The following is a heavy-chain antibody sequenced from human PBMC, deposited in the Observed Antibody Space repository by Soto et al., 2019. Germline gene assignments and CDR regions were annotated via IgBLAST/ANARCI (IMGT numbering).Heavy chain of an antibody. V-gene: IGHV3-53*01. J-gene: IGHJ5*02. CDR3: ARDGGRYCSSTKCFHWFDP. Sequence: GGSLRLSCAASGFTLGKYTMGWVRQAPGKGLEWVAESYSTGGTEYADSVKGRFTISRDNSKNTLFLQMNSLGVEDTAVYYCARDGGRYCSSTKCFHWFDPWGLGTLVTVSS. CDR2: SYSTGGT. D-gene: IGHD2-2*01. CDR1: GFTLGKYT.